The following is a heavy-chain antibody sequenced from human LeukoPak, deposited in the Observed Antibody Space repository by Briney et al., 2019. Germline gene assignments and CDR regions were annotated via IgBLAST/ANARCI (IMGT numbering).Heavy chain of an antibody. CDR2: IYGDGST. V-gene: IGHV3-53*01. CDR1: GFIFSQYS. D-gene: IGHD3-10*01. Sequence: GGSLRLSCAASGFIFSQYSMNWVRQAPGKGLEWVAVIYGDGSTYYADSVKGRFTISSDNLKNTLSLQMDSLRAADTAMYYCARGSPVASGRYSIYSSWGQGTLVTVSP. CDR3: ARGSPVASGRYSIYSS. J-gene: IGHJ5*02.